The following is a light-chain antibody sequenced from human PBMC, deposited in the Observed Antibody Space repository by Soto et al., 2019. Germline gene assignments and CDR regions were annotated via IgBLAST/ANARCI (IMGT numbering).Light chain of an antibody. V-gene: IGLV2-23*02. CDR2: DVT. CDR1: SFDVGTHNL. CDR3: CSYARYRIYV. Sequence: QSALTQPASVSGSPGQSITISCTGTSFDVGTHNLVSWYQQHPGRAPRVIIYDVTKRPSGISDRFSGSTSGNTASLTISGLQTADEADYYCCSYARYRIYVFGTGTKLTVL. J-gene: IGLJ1*01.